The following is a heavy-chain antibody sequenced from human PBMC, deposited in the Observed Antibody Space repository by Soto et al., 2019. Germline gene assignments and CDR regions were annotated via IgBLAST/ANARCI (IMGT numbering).Heavy chain of an antibody. CDR1: GGSISSGGYY. Sequence: PSETLSLTCTVSGGSISSGGYYWSWIRQHPGKGLEWIGYIYYSGSTYCNPSLKSRVTISVDTSKNQFSLKLSSVTAADTAVYYCARVGYYYDSSGYPRDDAFDIWGQGTMVTVS. V-gene: IGHV4-31*03. CDR2: IYYSGST. J-gene: IGHJ3*02. D-gene: IGHD3-22*01. CDR3: ARVGYYYDSSGYPRDDAFDI.